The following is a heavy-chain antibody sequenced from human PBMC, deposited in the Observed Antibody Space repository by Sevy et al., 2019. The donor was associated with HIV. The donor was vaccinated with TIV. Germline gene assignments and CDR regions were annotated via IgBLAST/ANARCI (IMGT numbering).Heavy chain of an antibody. J-gene: IGHJ4*02. V-gene: IGHV3-11*01. CDR2: ISISGRTM. D-gene: IGHD3-10*01. Sequence: GGSLRLSCAASGFTFSDYYMNWIRQAPGKGLEWVSYISISGRTMYYADSVKGRFTISRDNAKNSLYLQMNSLRAEDTAVYYCAREVDGVRGVLDYWGQGTLVTVSS. CDR1: GFTFSDYY. CDR3: AREVDGVRGVLDY.